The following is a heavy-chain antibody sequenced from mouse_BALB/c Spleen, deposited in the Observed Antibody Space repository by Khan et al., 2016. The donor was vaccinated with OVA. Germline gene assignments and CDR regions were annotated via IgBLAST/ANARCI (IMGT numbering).Heavy chain of an antibody. D-gene: IGHD1-1*01. CDR3: AGDFHFYSSRGAMDN. Sequence: QVRLQQSGAELARPGASVKMSCKASGYTFTRYTMHWVKQRPGQGLEWIGYIIPSTVYTNYNQKFMDKATLTADKSSSTAYMQLSSLISEDSAVYYCAGDFHFYSSRGAMDNWVPGTSVPVAS. CDR2: IIPSTVYT. J-gene: IGHJ4*01. V-gene: IGHV1-4*01. CDR1: GYTFTRYT.